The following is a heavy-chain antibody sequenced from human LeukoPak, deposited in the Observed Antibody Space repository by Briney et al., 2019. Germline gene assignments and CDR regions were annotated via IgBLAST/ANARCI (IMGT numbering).Heavy chain of an antibody. D-gene: IGHD5-18*01. J-gene: IGHJ4*02. Sequence: SETLSLTCTVSGGSISSYYWSWIRQPPGKGLEWIGYIYYSGSTNYNPSLKSRVTISVDTSKNQFSLKLSSVTAADTAVYYCARLGWAPDTAMVFDYWGQGTLVTVSS. CDR3: ARLGWAPDTAMVFDY. CDR2: IYYSGST. V-gene: IGHV4-59*01. CDR1: GGSISSYY.